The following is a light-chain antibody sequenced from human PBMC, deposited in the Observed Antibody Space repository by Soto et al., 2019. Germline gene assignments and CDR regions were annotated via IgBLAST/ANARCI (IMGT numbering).Light chain of an antibody. CDR3: LQPYTPPYT. J-gene: IGKJ2*01. CDR1: QSISSF. V-gene: IGKV1-39*01. Sequence: DIQMTQSPSSLSASVGDRVTITCRASQSISSFLSWYQQNPGKAPKLLIHTASSLHSGVPSKFSGGGSGTDFTLTITSLQPEDFATYFCLQPYTPPYTFGQGTKLEIK. CDR2: TAS.